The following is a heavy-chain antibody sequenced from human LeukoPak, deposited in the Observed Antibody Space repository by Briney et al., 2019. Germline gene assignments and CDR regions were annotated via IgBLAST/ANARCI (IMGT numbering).Heavy chain of an antibody. V-gene: IGHV3-11*01. D-gene: IGHD3-22*01. CDR3: ARVKYYYDSSGYYEYYFDY. CDR1: GFTFSDYY. J-gene: IGHJ4*02. Sequence: GGSLRLSCAASGFTFSDYYMSWIRQAPGKGLEWVSYISSSGNTIYYADSVKGRFTISRDNARNSLYLQMNSLRAEDTAVYFCARVKYYYDSSGYYEYYFDYWGQGTLVTVSS. CDR2: ISSSGNTI.